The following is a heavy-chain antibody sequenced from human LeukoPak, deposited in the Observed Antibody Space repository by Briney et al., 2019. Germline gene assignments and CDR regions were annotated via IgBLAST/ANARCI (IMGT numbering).Heavy chain of an antibody. CDR1: GGSFSGYY. CDR3: ARFRGGYNWFDP. Sequence: SETLSLTCAVYGGSFSGYYWSWIRQPPGKGLEWIGEINHSGSTNYNPSLKSRVTISVDTSKNQFSLKLSSVTAADTAVYYCARFRGGYNWFDPWGQGTLVTVSS. D-gene: IGHD3-10*01. V-gene: IGHV4-34*01. CDR2: INHSGST. J-gene: IGHJ5*02.